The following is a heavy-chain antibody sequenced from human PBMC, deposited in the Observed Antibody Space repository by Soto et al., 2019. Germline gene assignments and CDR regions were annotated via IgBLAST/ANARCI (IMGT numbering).Heavy chain of an antibody. CDR1: GGSISTAGYY. V-gene: IGHV4-31*03. CDR3: ATDNDLLFVFDY. J-gene: IGHJ4*02. CDR2: IYYSGST. D-gene: IGHD1-1*01. Sequence: QVQLQESGPGLVKPSQTLSLTCTVSGGSISTAGYYWSWIRQHPGKGLEWIGNIYYSGSTYYNPSLKSRVTMSLDTSKNQFSLKLSSVTAADTAVYYCATDNDLLFVFDYWGLGTLVTVSS.